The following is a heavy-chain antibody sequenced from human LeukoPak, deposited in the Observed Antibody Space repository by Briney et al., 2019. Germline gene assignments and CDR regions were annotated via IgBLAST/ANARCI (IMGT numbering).Heavy chain of an antibody. V-gene: IGHV3-23*01. CDR2: ISGSGGST. J-gene: IGHJ4*02. CDR1: GFIFRCYA. D-gene: IGHD6-13*01. Sequence: PGGSLRLFCTASGFIFRCYAVRGVRHAPGKGIEWVHAISGSGGSTYYADSVERRHDISRDNSKNTLYLQINSLRAEDTAVYYCASYSSSYRHASFDYWGQGTLVTVSS. CDR3: ASYSSSYRHASFDY.